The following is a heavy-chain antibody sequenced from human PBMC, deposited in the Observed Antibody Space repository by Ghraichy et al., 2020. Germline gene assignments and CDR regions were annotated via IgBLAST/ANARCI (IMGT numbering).Heavy chain of an antibody. V-gene: IGHV4-34*01. J-gene: IGHJ4*02. Sequence: SETLSLTCAVYGGSFSKYYWSWIRQPPGKGLEWIGDVSHSGNTTYNPSLASRVTVSVDTSKNQLSLKLNSVTAADTAVYFCARWTFGDYGKTQYWGQGTLVSVSS. D-gene: IGHD4-17*01. CDR1: GGSFSKYY. CDR3: ARWTFGDYGKTQY. CDR2: VSHSGNT.